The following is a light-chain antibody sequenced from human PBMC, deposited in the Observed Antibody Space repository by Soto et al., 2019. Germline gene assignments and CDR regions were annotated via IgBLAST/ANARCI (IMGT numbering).Light chain of an antibody. V-gene: IGLV1-40*01. Sequence: QSVLTQPPSVSGAPGQRVTISCTGSSSNIGAGYDVHWYQQLPGTAPKLLIYGNSNRPSGVPDRFSGFKSGTSASLAITGLRDEDEADYYCQSYDSSRSVLFGGGTKLTV. J-gene: IGLJ2*01. CDR2: GNS. CDR3: QSYDSSRSVL. CDR1: SSNIGAGYD.